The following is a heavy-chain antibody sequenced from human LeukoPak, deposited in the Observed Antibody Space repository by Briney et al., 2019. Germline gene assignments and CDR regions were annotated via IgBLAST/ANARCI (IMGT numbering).Heavy chain of an antibody. D-gene: IGHD6-13*01. J-gene: IGHJ4*02. CDR2: INPNSGDT. Sequence: GASVKVSCKASGYTFTAYYLHWVRQAPGQGLEWMGWINPNSGDTNYAQKFQGRVTMTRDTSISTAYMDLSGLTSDDTAMYYCARDSIAAPHCYDYWGQGTLVTVSS. CDR1: GYTFTAYY. CDR3: ARDSIAAPHCYDY. V-gene: IGHV1-2*02.